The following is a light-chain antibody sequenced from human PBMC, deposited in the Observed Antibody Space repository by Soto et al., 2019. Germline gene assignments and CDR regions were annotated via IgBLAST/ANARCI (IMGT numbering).Light chain of an antibody. V-gene: IGKV3-20*01. CDR2: GAS. J-gene: IGKJ2*01. Sequence: EIVLTQSPGTLSLSPGERATLSCRASQSVSSSYLAWYQQKPGQAPRLLIYGASSRATGIPDRFSGSGSGTDCTLTISRLEPEDFAVYYCQQYGSSPTYTFGQGTKLEI. CDR3: QQYGSSPTYT. CDR1: QSVSSSY.